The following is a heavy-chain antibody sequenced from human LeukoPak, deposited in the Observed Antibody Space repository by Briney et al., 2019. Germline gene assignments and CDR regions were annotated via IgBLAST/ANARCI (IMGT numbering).Heavy chain of an antibody. CDR3: ARHEEGSGWYRSYIDL. CDR2: ISTSGST. D-gene: IGHD6-19*01. J-gene: IGHJ2*01. Sequence: PSETLSLTCTVFGVSINSYYCSWFRQPLGKGLEWIGYISTSGSTDYSPSLKSRVTMSKETSKNQFSLNLSSVTAADTAVYYCARHEEGSGWYRSYIDLWGRGTLVIVSS. CDR1: GVSINSYY. V-gene: IGHV4-4*09.